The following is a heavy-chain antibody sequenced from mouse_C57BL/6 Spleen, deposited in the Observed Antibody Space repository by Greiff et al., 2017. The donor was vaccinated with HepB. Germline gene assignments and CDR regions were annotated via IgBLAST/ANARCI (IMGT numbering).Heavy chain of an antibody. CDR2: INPYNGGT. CDR3: ARGYYGSSHWYFDV. J-gene: IGHJ1*03. D-gene: IGHD1-1*01. V-gene: IGHV1-19*01. Sequence: VQLQQSGPVLVKPGASVKMSCKASGYTFTDYYMNWVKQSHGKSLEWIGVINPYNGGTSYNQKFKGKATLTVDKSSSTAYMELNSLTSEDSAVYYCARGYYGSSHWYFDVWGTGTTVTVSS. CDR1: GYTFTDYY.